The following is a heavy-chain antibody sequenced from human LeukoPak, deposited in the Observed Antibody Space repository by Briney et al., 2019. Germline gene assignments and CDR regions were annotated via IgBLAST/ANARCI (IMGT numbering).Heavy chain of an antibody. V-gene: IGHV3-9*01. CDR2: ISWNSGSI. CDR1: GFTFDDYA. D-gene: IGHD1-7*01. J-gene: IGHJ4*02. Sequence: GGSLRLSCAASGFTFDDYAMHWVRQAPGKGLEWVSGISWNSGSIGYADSVKGRFTISRDNAKNSLYLQMNSLRAEDTAVYYCAKNRVVFNLNYAYYFDYWGQGTLVTVSS. CDR3: AKNRVVFNLNYAYYFDY.